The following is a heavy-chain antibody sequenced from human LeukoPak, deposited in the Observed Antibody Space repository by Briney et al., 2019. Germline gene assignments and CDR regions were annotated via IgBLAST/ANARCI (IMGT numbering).Heavy chain of an antibody. Sequence: PGGSLRLSCSASGFTFSSFSMYWVRQDPGKRLQYVSAVSGNVDTTYYADSVKGRFTISRDNSKKTLFLQMTSLRDEDTAMYYCVKDRASNSWYGGFDIWGRGTMVTV. CDR2: VSGNVDTT. CDR1: GFTFSSFS. D-gene: IGHD6-13*01. V-gene: IGHV3-64D*06. CDR3: VKDRASNSWYGGFDI. J-gene: IGHJ3*02.